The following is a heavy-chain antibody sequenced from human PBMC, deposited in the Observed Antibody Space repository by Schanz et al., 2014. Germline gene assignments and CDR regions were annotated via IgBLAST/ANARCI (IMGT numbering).Heavy chain of an antibody. J-gene: IGHJ4*02. CDR1: GYTFTNFF. Sequence: QVQLVQSGTQVKKPGASLKISCKASGYTFTNFFLHWVRQAPGQGLEWMGIINPIGGSTTYAQKFRGAVTLTTDTSTDTAYLELTSLRSEDTAVYYCASSGAGYSSSWDFDYWGQGTLVTVSS. V-gene: IGHV1-46*01. CDR3: ASSGAGYSSSWDFDY. CDR2: INPIGGST. D-gene: IGHD6-13*01.